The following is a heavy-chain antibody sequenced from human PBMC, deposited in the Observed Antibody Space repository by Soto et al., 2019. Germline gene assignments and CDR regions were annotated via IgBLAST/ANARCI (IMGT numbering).Heavy chain of an antibody. CDR2: ISSSGSTI. D-gene: IGHD4-4*01. CDR3: ARDDYSRKYYYYYMDV. CDR1: GFTFSDYY. Sequence: QVQLVESGGGLVKPGGSLRLSCAASGFTFSDYYMSWIRQAPGKGLEWVSYISSSGSTIYYANSMKGRFTISRDNAKNSLYLQMNSLRAEDTAVYYCARDDYSRKYYYYYMDVWGKGTTVTVSS. V-gene: IGHV3-11*01. J-gene: IGHJ6*03.